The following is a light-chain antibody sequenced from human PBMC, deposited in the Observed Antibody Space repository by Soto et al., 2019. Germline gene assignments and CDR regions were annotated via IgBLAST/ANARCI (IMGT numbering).Light chain of an antibody. V-gene: IGKV3-20*01. CDR1: QSVSSSY. CDR3: QQYGSSPWT. J-gene: IGKJ1*01. Sequence: ESVLTQSPGTLSLSLGERSTLSCRASQSVSSSYLACYQQKPGQAPRLLIYGASSRATGIPDRFSGSGSGTDFTLTISGREPEEFAVYYCQQYGSSPWTFGQGTKVEIK. CDR2: GAS.